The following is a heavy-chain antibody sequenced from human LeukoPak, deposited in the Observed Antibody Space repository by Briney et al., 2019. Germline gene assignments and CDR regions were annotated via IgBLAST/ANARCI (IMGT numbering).Heavy chain of an antibody. J-gene: IGHJ4*02. CDR1: GFTFTSYA. Sequence: PGGSLRLPCAGSGFTFTSYAMTWVRQAPGKGLEWVSAISSSGGTTYNADSVKGRFTISRDNAKNSLYLQMNSLRAEDTALYYCARVGYDILTEVDYWGQGTLVTVSS. CDR3: ARVGYDILTEVDY. CDR2: ISSSGGTT. V-gene: IGHV3-23*01. D-gene: IGHD3-9*01.